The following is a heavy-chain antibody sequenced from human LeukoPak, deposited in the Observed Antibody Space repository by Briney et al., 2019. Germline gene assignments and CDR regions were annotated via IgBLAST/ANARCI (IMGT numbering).Heavy chain of an antibody. CDR2: ISYDGSNK. D-gene: IGHD3-10*01. V-gene: IGHV3-30-3*01. Sequence: PGRSLRLSCAASGFTFSSYAMHWVRQAPGKGLEWVAVISYDGSNKYYADSVKGRFTISRDNSKNTLYLQMNSLRAEDTAVYYCARSSSAMVRGVISITPDYWDQGTLVTVSS. CDR1: GFTFSSYA. J-gene: IGHJ4*02. CDR3: ARSSSAMVRGVISITPDY.